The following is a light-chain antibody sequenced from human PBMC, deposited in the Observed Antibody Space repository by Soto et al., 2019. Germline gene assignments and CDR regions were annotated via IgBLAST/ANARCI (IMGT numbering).Light chain of an antibody. V-gene: IGLV2-14*01. J-gene: IGLJ1*01. CDR1: SSDVGGYNY. CDR3: NSYTSSSTYV. Sequence: QSVLTQPASVSGSPGQSITISCTGTSSDVGGYNYVPWYQQHPGKAPKLMIYDVSNRPSGVSNRFSGSKSGNTASLTISRLQAEDEAEYYCNSYTSSSTYVFGTWTKLTVL. CDR2: DVS.